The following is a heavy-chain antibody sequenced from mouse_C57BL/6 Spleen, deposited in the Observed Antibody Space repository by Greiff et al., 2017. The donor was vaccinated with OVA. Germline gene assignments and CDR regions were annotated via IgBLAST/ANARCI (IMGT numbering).Heavy chain of an antibody. CDR1: GYTFTNYW. CDR3: ARVPSTARYFDV. D-gene: IGHD1-2*01. J-gene: IGHJ1*03. Sequence: VQRVESGAELVRPGTSVKMSCKASGYTFTNYWIGWAKQRPGHGLEWIGDIYPGGGYTNYNEKFKGKATLTADKSSSPAYMQFSSLPSEDSAIYYCARVPSTARYFDVWGTGTTVTVSS. V-gene: IGHV1-63*01. CDR2: IYPGGGYT.